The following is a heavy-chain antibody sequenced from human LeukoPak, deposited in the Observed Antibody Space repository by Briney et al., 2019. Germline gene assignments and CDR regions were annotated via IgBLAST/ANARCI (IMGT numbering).Heavy chain of an antibody. D-gene: IGHD3-22*01. J-gene: IGHJ4*02. Sequence: ASVKVSCKASGDTFTGYYMHWVRQAPGQGLEWMGWINPNSGGTNYAQKFQGRVTMTRDTSISTAYMELSRLRSDDTAVYYCARDRYYYDSSPSYDYWGQGTLVTVSS. CDR1: GDTFTGYY. V-gene: IGHV1-2*02. CDR3: ARDRYYYDSSPSYDY. CDR2: INPNSGGT.